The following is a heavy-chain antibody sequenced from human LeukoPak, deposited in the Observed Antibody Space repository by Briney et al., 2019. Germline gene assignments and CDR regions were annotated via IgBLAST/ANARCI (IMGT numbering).Heavy chain of an antibody. CDR2: IYYSGST. CDR3: ARVIYDSSGYYQPYFDY. J-gene: IGHJ4*02. V-gene: IGHV4-39*07. D-gene: IGHD3-22*01. CDR1: GGSISSSSYY. Sequence: PSETLSLTCTVSGGSISSSSYYWGWIRQPPGKGLEWIGSIYYSGSTYYNPSLKSRVTISVDTSKNQFSLKLSSVTAADTAVYYCARVIYDSSGYYQPYFDYWGQGTLVTVSS.